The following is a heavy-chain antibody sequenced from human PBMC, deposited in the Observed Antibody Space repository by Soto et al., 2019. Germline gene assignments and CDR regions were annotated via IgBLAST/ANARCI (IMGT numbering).Heavy chain of an antibody. CDR2: IYYSGST. J-gene: IGHJ6*02. CDR1: GGSISSSSYY. V-gene: IGHV4-39*01. Sequence: PSETLSLTCTLSGGSISSSSYYWGWIRQPPGKGLEWIGSIYYSGSTYYNPSLKSRVTISVDTSKNQFSLKLSSVTAADTAVYYCARVGFNWNDDYYGMDVWGQGTTDT. D-gene: IGHD1-20*01. CDR3: ARVGFNWNDDYYGMDV.